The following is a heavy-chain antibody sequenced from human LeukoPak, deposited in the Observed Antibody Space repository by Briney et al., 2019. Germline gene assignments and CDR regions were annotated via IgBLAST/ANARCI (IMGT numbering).Heavy chain of an antibody. CDR1: GYTFSNYG. J-gene: IGHJ4*02. CDR2: ISAYNGNT. CDR3: ARARGYSSGRYYFDY. D-gene: IGHD6-19*01. V-gene: IGHV1-18*01. Sequence: ASVKVSCKTSGYTFSNYGISWVRQAPGQGLEWMGWISAYNGNTNYAQKLQGRVTMTTDTSTSTAYMELRSLRSDDTAVYYCARARGYSSGRYYFDYWGQGTLVTVSS.